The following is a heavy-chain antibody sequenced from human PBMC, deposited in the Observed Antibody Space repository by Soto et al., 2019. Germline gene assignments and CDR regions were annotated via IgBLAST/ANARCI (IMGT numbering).Heavy chain of an antibody. J-gene: IGHJ6*02. CDR3: ATGGRGRSMDV. CDR2: ISSSASTI. D-gene: IGHD3-10*01. CDR1: GFTFSSYE. V-gene: IGHV3-48*03. Sequence: EVQLVESGGGLVQPGGSLRLSCAASGFTFSSYEMNWVRPAPGKGLEWVSYISSSASTIYYAESVKGRFTISRDNAKNSLYLQMNSLRAEDTAVYYCATGGRGRSMDVWGQGTTVTGSS.